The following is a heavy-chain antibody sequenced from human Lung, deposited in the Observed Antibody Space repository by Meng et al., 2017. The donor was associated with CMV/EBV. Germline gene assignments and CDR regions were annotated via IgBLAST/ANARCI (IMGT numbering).Heavy chain of an antibody. CDR2: INNDGSST. V-gene: IGHV3-74*01. Sequence: GESXKISCAASGFSFSSYWMHWVRQAPGRGLVWVAHINNDGSSTTYADSVKGRFTISRDNAKNTVFLQMHSLGVEDTAVYYCARDSIVVPGRIYYYAMDVWGHGTXVTVYS. D-gene: IGHD6-19*01. CDR3: ARDSIVVPGRIYYYAMDV. CDR1: GFSFSSYW. J-gene: IGHJ6*02.